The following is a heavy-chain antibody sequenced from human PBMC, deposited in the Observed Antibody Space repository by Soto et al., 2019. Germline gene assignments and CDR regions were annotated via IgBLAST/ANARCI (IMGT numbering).Heavy chain of an antibody. Sequence: LSLTCTVSGGSISSGGYYWSWIRHHPVNGLEWIGYIYYSGSTYYNPSLKSRVTISVDTSKNQSSLKLSSVTAADTAVYYCARTTTYYDFWSGYYGSYYFDYWGQGTLVTVSS. CDR2: IYYSGST. J-gene: IGHJ4*02. V-gene: IGHV4-31*03. CDR3: ARTTTYYDFWSGYYGSYYFDY. D-gene: IGHD3-3*01. CDR1: GGSISSGGYY.